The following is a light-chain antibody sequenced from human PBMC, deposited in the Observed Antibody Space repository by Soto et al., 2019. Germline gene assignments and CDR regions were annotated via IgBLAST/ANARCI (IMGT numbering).Light chain of an antibody. V-gene: IGKV1-27*01. J-gene: IGKJ4*01. Sequence: DIQMTQSPSSLSASLGDRVTITCRASQGIGVYLAWFQQKPGKVPKLLIYAASTLQSGVPSRLSGSGSGTDFTVTISSLQPEDFASYYCQKYNSARLTFGGGTNVQIK. CDR1: QGIGVY. CDR2: AAS. CDR3: QKYNSARLT.